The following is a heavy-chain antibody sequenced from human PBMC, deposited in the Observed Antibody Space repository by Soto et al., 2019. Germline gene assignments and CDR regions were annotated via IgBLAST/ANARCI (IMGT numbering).Heavy chain of an antibody. V-gene: IGHV1-46*01. J-gene: IGHJ4*02. CDR2: INPSGGST. CDR3: ARGYDFWSGYPPWFDY. D-gene: IGHD3-3*01. CDR1: GYTFTSYY. Sequence: QVQLVQSGAEVKKPGASVKVSCKASGYTFTSYYMHWVRQAPGQGLEWMGIINPSGGSTSYAQKFKGRVTMTRDTSTSTVYMELSSLRSEDTAVYYCARGYDFWSGYPPWFDYWGQGTLVTVSS.